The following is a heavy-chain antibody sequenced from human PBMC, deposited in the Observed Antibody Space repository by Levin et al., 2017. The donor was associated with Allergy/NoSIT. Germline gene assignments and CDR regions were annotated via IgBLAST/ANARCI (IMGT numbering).Heavy chain of an antibody. CDR1: GESFSGSY. V-gene: IGHV4-34*01. CDR2: INHRGNT. Sequence: SQTLSLTCAVYGESFSGSYWSWIRQSLGKGLEWIGEINHRGNTNYNPSLKSRVTVSVDTSKNQFSLKLTSLTAADTAIYFCVRGGYWKFDFWGQGALVTVSS. CDR3: VRGGYWKFDF. D-gene: IGHD2-15*01. J-gene: IGHJ4*02.